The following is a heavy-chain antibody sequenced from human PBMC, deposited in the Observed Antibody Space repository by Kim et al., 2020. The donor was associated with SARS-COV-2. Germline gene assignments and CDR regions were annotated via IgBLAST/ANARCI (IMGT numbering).Heavy chain of an antibody. CDR3: ARRLRLGELSSPY. V-gene: IGHV3-23*01. Sequence: GGSLRLSCAASGFTFSSYAMSWVRQAPGKGLEWVSAISGSGGSTYYADSVKGRFTISRDNSKNTLYLQMNSLRAEDTAVYYCARRLRLGELSSPYWGQGTLVTVSS. CDR2: ISGSGGST. D-gene: IGHD3-16*02. J-gene: IGHJ4*02. CDR1: GFTFSSYA.